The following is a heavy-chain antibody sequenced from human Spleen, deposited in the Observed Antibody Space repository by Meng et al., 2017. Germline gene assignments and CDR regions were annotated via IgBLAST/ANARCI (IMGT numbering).Heavy chain of an antibody. CDR2: IIPIFGTP. J-gene: IGHJ4*02. Sequence: SVKVSCKASGDTFNTCAITWVRQAPGQGREGRGGIIPIFGTPNYAQKFQGRVTITADKSTSIVYMELRTLTSKDTAVYYCARVDSADYELTGGYYDYWGQGSLVTVSS. D-gene: IGHD4-17*01. CDR1: GDTFNTCA. CDR3: ARVDSADYELTGGYYDY. V-gene: IGHV1-69*06.